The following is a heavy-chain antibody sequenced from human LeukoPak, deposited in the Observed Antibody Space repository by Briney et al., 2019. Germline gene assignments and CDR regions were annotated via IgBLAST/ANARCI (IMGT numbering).Heavy chain of an antibody. CDR1: GYSISSGYY. J-gene: IGHJ4*02. D-gene: IGHD7-27*01. CDR3: ARDFNWGYFDC. Sequence: SETLSLTCAVSGYSISSGYYWGWIRQPPGKGLEWIGSIYHSGSTYYNPSLKSRVTISVDASKNQFSLKLSSVTAADTAVYYCARDFNWGYFDCWGQGTLVTVSS. CDR2: IYHSGST. V-gene: IGHV4-38-2*02.